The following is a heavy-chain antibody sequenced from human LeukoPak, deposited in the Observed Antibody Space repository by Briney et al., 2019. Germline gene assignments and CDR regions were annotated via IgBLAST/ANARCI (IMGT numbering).Heavy chain of an antibody. V-gene: IGHV4-39*01. Sequence: SETLSLTCTVSGGSISSNTYYWAWIRRPPGKGLEWIGTISSSGTTYYNPSLKSRVTISLDTSKNQFSLKLTSVTATDTSVYYCARHRDNSRVAVAYWGQGILVTVSS. D-gene: IGHD6-19*01. CDR1: GGSISSNTYY. CDR3: ARHRDNSRVAVAY. CDR2: ISSSGTT. J-gene: IGHJ4*02.